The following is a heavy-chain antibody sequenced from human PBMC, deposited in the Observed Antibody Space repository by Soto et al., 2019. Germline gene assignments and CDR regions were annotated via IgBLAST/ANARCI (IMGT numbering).Heavy chain of an antibody. CDR3: AGGSGWLSDY. D-gene: IGHD6-19*01. V-gene: IGHV3-7*01. J-gene: IGHJ4*02. CDR2: IKQDGSQK. CDR1: GFTFSTYW. Sequence: GGSLRLSCAVSGFTFSTYWMSWVRQAPGKGLEWVANIKQDGSQKFYVDSVMGRFTISRDNAKNSLFLQMNSLRAEDTAVYFCAGGSGWLSDYWGQGTLVTVSS.